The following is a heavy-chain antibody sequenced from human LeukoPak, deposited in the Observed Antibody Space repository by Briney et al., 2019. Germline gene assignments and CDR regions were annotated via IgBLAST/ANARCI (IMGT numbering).Heavy chain of an antibody. CDR3: ARETAAAGSAFDI. V-gene: IGHV1-3*01. CDR2: INAGNGNT. D-gene: IGHD6-13*01. J-gene: IGHJ3*02. Sequence: ASVKVSCKASGYTFTGYAMHWVRQAPGQRLEWMGWINAGNGNTKYSQKFQGRVTITRDTSASTAYMELSSLRSEDTAVYYCARETAAAGSAFDIWGQGTMVTASS. CDR1: GYTFTGYA.